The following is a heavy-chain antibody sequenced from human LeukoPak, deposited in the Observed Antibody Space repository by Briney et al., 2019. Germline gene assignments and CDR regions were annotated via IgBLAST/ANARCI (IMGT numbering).Heavy chain of an antibody. D-gene: IGHD3-3*01. CDR2: ISYDGSNK. CDR1: GFTFSSYG. V-gene: IGHV3-30*18. Sequence: GGSLRPSCAASGFTFSSYGMQRVGQAPGKGLAWAAVISYDGSNKYYEDSVKGRFTISRDNSKNTLYLQMNSLRAEDTAAYYCAKGPTPDYDFWSGYYLLVYFQHWGQGTLVTVSS. J-gene: IGHJ1*01. CDR3: AKGPTPDYDFWSGYYLLVYFQH.